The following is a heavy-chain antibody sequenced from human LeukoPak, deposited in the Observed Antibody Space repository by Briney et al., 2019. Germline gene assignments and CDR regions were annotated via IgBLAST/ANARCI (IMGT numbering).Heavy chain of an antibody. J-gene: IGHJ6*04. CDR3: ARVGYNWNYVMDV. Sequence: GGSRRLSCAASGFTFSSYSMNWVRQAPGKGLEWVSSISSSSSYIYYADSVKGRFTISRDNAKNSLYLQMNSLRAEDTAVYYCARVGYNWNYVMDVWGKGTTVTVSS. CDR1: GFTFSSYS. D-gene: IGHD1-20*01. CDR2: ISSSSSYI. V-gene: IGHV3-21*01.